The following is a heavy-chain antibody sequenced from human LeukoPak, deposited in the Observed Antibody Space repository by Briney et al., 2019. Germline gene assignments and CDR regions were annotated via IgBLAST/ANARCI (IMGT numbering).Heavy chain of an antibody. CDR3: ARGRLYSSSSDY. Sequence: ASVKVSCKASGCTFSSYAISWVRQAPGQGLEWMGRIIPIFGTANYAQKFQGRVTITADESTSTAYMELSSLRSEDTAVYYCARGRLYSSSSDYWGQGTLVTVSS. V-gene: IGHV1-69*13. CDR1: GCTFSSYA. J-gene: IGHJ4*02. CDR2: IIPIFGTA. D-gene: IGHD6-6*01.